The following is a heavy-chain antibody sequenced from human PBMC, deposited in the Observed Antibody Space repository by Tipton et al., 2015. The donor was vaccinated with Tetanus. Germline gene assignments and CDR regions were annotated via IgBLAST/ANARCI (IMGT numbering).Heavy chain of an antibody. CDR3: ARDQARGARGWNYFDY. CDR2: IYYSGST. J-gene: IGHJ4*02. D-gene: IGHD1-26*01. V-gene: IGHV4-31*03. Sequence: GLVKPSQTLSLTCTVSGGSISSGGYYWSWIRQHPGKGLEWIGDIYYSGSTYYNPSLKSRVPISVDTSKNQFSLKLNSLTAADTAVYYCARDQARGARGWNYFDYWGQGSLVTVSS. CDR1: GGSISSGGYY.